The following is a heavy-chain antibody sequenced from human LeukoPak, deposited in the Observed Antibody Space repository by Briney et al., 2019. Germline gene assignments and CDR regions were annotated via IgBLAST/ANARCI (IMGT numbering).Heavy chain of an antibody. CDR1: GYSISSGYY. Sequence: PSETLSLTCTVSGYSISSGYYWGWIRQPPGKGLEWIGSIYHSGSTYYNPSLKSRVTISVDTSKNQFSLKLSSVTAADTAVYYCARENDSSGYYYVYAFDIWGQGTMVTVSS. CDR2: IYHSGST. D-gene: IGHD3-22*01. V-gene: IGHV4-38-2*02. J-gene: IGHJ3*02. CDR3: ARENDSSGYYYVYAFDI.